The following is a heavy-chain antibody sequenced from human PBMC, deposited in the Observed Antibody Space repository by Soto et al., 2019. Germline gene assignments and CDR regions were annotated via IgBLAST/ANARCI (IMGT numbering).Heavy chain of an antibody. D-gene: IGHD3-9*01. CDR2: INPNSGGT. CDR1: GYTFTGYF. V-gene: IGHV1-2*04. CDR3: AKDDLVPPRYDILTGYSGGYPDNY. J-gene: IGHJ4*02. Sequence: ASVKVSCKASGYTFTGYFMHWVRQAPGQGLEWMGWINPNSGGTNYAQKFQGWVTMTRDTSISTAFMELSRLRSDDTAVYYCAKDDLVPPRYDILTGYSGGYPDNYWGQGTLVTVSS.